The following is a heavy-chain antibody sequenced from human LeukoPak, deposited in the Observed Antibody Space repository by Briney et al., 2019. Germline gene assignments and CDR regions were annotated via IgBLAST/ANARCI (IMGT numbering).Heavy chain of an antibody. V-gene: IGHV3-30-3*01. CDR3: AREFVTGWFDY. D-gene: IGHD2-21*02. CDR2: LSYDETNK. CDR1: GFTFTTYN. Sequence: GGSLRLSCAASGFTFTTYNIPWVRQAPGKGLEWVAVLSYDETNKFYADSVKGRFIMSRDNSKNTVFLQMNSLRAEDTAVYYCAREFVTGWFDYWGQGTLVTVSS. J-gene: IGHJ4*02.